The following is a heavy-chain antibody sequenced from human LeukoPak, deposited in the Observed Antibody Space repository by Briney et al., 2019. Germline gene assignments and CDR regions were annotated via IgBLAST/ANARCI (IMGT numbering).Heavy chain of an antibody. D-gene: IGHD6-13*01. V-gene: IGHV3-33*01. CDR3: ARDSFLYSSSWFVFWGAFDI. CDR2: IWYDGSNK. CDR1: GFTFSSYG. Sequence: GGSLRLSCAASGFTFSSYGMHWVRQAPGKGLEWVAVIWYDGSNKYHADSVKGRFTISRDNSKNTLYLQMNSLRAEDTAVYYCARDSFLYSSSWFVFWGAFDIWGQGTMVTVSS. J-gene: IGHJ3*02.